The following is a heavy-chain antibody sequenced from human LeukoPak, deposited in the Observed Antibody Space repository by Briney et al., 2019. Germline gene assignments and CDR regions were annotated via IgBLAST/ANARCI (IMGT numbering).Heavy chain of an antibody. V-gene: IGHV3-30*18. J-gene: IGHJ4*02. CDR3: AKDRLSGYSGGVIDY. D-gene: IGHD5-12*01. CDR1: GFTFSSYG. CDR2: ISYDGSNK. Sequence: GGSLRLSCAASGFTFSSYGMHWVRQAPGKGLEWVAVISYDGSNKYYADSVKGRFTISRDNSKNTLYLQMNSLRAEDMALYYCAKDRLSGYSGGVIDYWGQGTLVTVSS.